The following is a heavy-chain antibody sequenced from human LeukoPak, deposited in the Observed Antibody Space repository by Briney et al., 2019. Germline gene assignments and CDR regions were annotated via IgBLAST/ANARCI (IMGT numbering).Heavy chain of an antibody. D-gene: IGHD1-26*01. CDR2: IYYSGST. J-gene: IGHJ6*03. Sequence: PSETLSLTCTVSGYSISSGYYWGWIRQPPGKGLEWIGTIYYSGSTSYHPSLKSRVTISVDTPNNQFSLRLSSVTAADTAVYYCARVQEQMYYYYYMDVWGKGTTVTISS. CDR1: GYSISSGYY. CDR3: ARVQEQMYYYYYMDV. V-gene: IGHV4-38-2*02.